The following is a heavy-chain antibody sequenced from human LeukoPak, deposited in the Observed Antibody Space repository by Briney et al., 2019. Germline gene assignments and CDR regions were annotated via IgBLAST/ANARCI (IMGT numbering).Heavy chain of an antibody. Sequence: SGGSLRLSCAASGFTFSSYSMTWVRQAPGKGLEWVSSISSSSSYIYYADSVKGRFTISRDNAKNSLYLQMNSLRAEDTAVYYCASYCSGGSCVFDYWGQGTLVTVSS. J-gene: IGHJ4*02. V-gene: IGHV3-21*01. CDR3: ASYCSGGSCVFDY. CDR1: GFTFSSYS. CDR2: ISSSSSYI. D-gene: IGHD2-15*01.